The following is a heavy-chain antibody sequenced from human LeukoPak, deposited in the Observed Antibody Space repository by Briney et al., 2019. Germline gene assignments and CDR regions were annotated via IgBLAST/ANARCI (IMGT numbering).Heavy chain of an antibody. V-gene: IGHV3-30*04. J-gene: IGHJ4*02. CDR1: GFTFSSYA. D-gene: IGHD2-2*01. CDR2: ISYDGTNI. CDR3: AKDRHDIVVVPAAILGY. Sequence: PGGSLRLSCAASGFTFSSYAMHWVRQAPGKGLEWVAVISYDGTNIYYADSVKGRFTISRDNSKNTLYLQMNSLRAEDTAVYYCAKDRHDIVVVPAAILGYWGQGTLVTVSS.